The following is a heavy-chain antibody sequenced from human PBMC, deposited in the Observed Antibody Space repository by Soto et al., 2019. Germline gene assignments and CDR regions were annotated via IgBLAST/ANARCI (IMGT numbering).Heavy chain of an antibody. V-gene: IGHV3-15*01. CDR2: IKSKTDGGTT. CDR1: GFTFSNAW. Sequence: EVQLVESGGGLVRPGGSLRLSCSASGFTFSNAWMSWVRQAPGKGLEWVGRIKSKTDGGTTDYAAPVKGRFTISRDDSKATLCLQMNSLKTEDTAMYYCTTDRIPEAGYALDIWGHGTMVTVSS. CDR3: TTDRIPEAGYALDI. J-gene: IGHJ3*02. D-gene: IGHD2-2*01.